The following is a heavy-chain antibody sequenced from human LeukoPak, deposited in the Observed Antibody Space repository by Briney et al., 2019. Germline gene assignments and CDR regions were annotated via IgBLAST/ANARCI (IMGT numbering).Heavy chain of an antibody. J-gene: IGHJ3*02. V-gene: IGHV1-2*06. D-gene: IGHD3-3*01. Sequence: ASVKVSCKASGYTFTGYYMHWVRQAPGQGLEWMGRINPNSGGTNYAQKFQGRVTMTRDTSISTAYMELSRLRSDDTAVYYCARGSVIFGVVIIGTDAFDIWGQGTMVTVSS. CDR3: ARGSVIFGVVIIGTDAFDI. CDR2: INPNSGGT. CDR1: GYTFTGYY.